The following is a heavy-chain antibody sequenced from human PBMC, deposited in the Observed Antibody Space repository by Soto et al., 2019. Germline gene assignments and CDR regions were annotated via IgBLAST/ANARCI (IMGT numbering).Heavy chain of an antibody. Sequence: VEPLKNPCKGAGGRCIDYWIGWIVQIPGKGLEWMGIIYPGDSDTRYSPSFQGQVTISADKSISTAYLQWSSLKASDTAMYYCARPYDYGDLRAFDIWGQGTMVTVSS. CDR3: ARPYDYGDLRAFDI. J-gene: IGHJ3*02. V-gene: IGHV5-51*01. CDR2: IYPGDSDT. CDR1: GGRCIDYW. D-gene: IGHD4-17*01.